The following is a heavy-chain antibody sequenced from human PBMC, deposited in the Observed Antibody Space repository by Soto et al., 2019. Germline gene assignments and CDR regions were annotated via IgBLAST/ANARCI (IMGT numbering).Heavy chain of an antibody. CDR3: ARTFFGPTVGPTNPTDAFDI. CDR2: IYSGGST. D-gene: IGHD4-17*01. V-gene: IGHV3-53*04. J-gene: IGHJ3*02. CDR1: GFTVSSNY. Sequence: GGSLRLSCAASGFTVSSNYMSWVRQAPGKGLEWVSVIYSGGSTYYADSVKGRFTISRHNSKNTLYLQMNSLRAEDTAVYYCARTFFGPTVGPTNPTDAFDIWGQGTMVTVSS.